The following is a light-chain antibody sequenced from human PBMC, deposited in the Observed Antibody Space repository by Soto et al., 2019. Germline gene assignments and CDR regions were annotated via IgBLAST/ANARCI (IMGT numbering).Light chain of an antibody. V-gene: IGKV3-11*01. J-gene: IGKJ4*01. CDR3: RQRYNWPLT. CDR1: QSIGNS. CDR2: DAF. Sequence: TVLPQSPDTLSLSPGERATLSCKASQSIGNSLGLCQQKPGQAPRLLIDDAFHRATGIPARFTGSGSGSDFALTINSLGPEDFGVYYCRQRYNWPLTFGGGTKVEIK.